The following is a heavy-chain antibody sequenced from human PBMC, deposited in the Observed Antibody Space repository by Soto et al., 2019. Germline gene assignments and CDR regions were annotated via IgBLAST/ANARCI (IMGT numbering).Heavy chain of an antibody. V-gene: IGHV1-18*01. CDR2: ISAYNGNT. D-gene: IGHD3-10*01. CDR1: GYTFISYG. J-gene: IGHJ4*02. Sequence: QVQLVQSGAEVMKPGASVKVSCKASGYTFISYGINWVRQAPGQGLEWMGWISAYNGNTNYAQKLQGRVTMTTDKSTSTAYMELRSLRSDDTAVYYCARDFRAGIYYGSGSSIDYWGQGTLVTVSS. CDR3: ARDFRAGIYYGSGSSIDY.